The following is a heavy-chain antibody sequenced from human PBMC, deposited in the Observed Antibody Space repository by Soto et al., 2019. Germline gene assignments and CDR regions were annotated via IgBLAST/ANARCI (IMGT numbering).Heavy chain of an antibody. CDR3: AREDSIIIPAVSDF. CDR2: ISKSDYT. V-gene: IGHV3-21*01. Sequence: GGSLRLSXTVSGFAFNNYGINWVRQAPGKGLEWVSSISKSDYTYYSDSVKGRFTISRDNAKNSVSLQMNTLRVEDTAVYYCAREDSIIIPAVSDFWGQGTLVTVSS. J-gene: IGHJ4*02. D-gene: IGHD2-2*01. CDR1: GFAFNNYG.